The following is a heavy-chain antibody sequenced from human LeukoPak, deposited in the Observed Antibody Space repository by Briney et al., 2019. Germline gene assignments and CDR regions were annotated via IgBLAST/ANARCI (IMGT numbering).Heavy chain of an antibody. J-gene: IGHJ4*02. CDR1: GFHFSTHG. D-gene: IGHD6-19*01. Sequence: GGSLRLSCAASGFHFSTHGMNWVRQAPGKGLEWVSGISPPGDITYYADSVKGRFTISRDNSKNTLYLQMHSLRAEDTAVYYCAKRGSGITVAADYWGQGTLVTVSS. CDR3: AKRGSGITVAADY. CDR2: ISPPGDIT. V-gene: IGHV3-23*01.